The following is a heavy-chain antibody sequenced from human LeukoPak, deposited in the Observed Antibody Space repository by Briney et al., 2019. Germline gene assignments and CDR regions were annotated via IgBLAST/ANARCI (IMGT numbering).Heavy chain of an antibody. Sequence: ASVKVSCKASGYTFTGYYMHWVRQAPGQGLEWMGWINPNSGGTNYAQKFQGRVTMTRDTSISTAYMELSRLRSDDTAVCYCARNIELGYCSGGSCYSYYYYYMDVWGKGTTVTVSS. CDR1: GYTFTGYY. CDR2: INPNSGGT. CDR3: ARNIELGYCSGGSCYSYYYYYMDV. D-gene: IGHD2-15*01. V-gene: IGHV1-2*02. J-gene: IGHJ6*03.